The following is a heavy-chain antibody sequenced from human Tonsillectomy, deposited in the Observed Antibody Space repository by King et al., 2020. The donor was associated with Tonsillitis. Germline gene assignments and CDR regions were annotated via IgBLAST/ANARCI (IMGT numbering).Heavy chain of an antibody. CDR1: GFTFDDYA. D-gene: IGHD4-17*01. J-gene: IGHJ3*02. CDR2: ISWNSGSI. Sequence: QLVQSGGGLVQPGRSLRLSCAASGFTFDDYAMHWVRQAPVKGLEWVSGISWNSGSIGYADSVKGRFTISRDNAKNSLYLQMNSLRAEDTALYYCAKDIRGDYPFFAFDIWGQGTMVTVSS. CDR3: AKDIRGDYPFFAFDI. V-gene: IGHV3-9*01.